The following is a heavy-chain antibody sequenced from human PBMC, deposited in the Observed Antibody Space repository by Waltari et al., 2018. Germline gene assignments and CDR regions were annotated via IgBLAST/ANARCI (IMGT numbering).Heavy chain of an antibody. CDR3: ARERGGASMNL. CDR1: GRSFRNYG. Sequence: QAQLQESGGGVVQPGRSLRLSCAVSGRSFRNYGMHWVRQAPGKGLEWVATLYSDGSQIYYSDSVRGRFTISRDISMNTLYLQMDSLRREDTGVYYCARERGGASMNLWGRGTRVTVSS. CDR2: LYSDGSQI. V-gene: IGHV3-30*19. D-gene: IGHD3-16*01. J-gene: IGHJ1*01.